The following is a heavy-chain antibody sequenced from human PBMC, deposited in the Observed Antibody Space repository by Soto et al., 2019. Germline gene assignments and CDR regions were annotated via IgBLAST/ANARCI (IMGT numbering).Heavy chain of an antibody. V-gene: IGHV1-69*13. D-gene: IGHD2-2*01. CDR3: ARGSNCISTSCPMYY. Sequence: SVKVSCKASGGTFSSYAISWVRQAPGQGLEWMGGIIPIFGTANYAQKFQGRVTITADESTSTAYMELSSLRSEDTAVYYCARGSNCISTSCPMYYWGQGTLVTVSS. J-gene: IGHJ4*02. CDR1: GGTFSSYA. CDR2: IIPIFGTA.